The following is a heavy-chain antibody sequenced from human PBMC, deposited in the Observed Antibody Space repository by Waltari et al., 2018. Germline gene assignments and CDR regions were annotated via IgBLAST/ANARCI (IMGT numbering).Heavy chain of an antibody. D-gene: IGHD1-26*01. J-gene: IGHJ3*02. CDR2: INPNSGGT. CDR3: AREMRGVGANAFDI. V-gene: IGHV1-2*06. CDR1: GYTFTGYY. Sequence: QVQLVQSGAEVKKPGAAVTVSSKASGYTFTGYYMHWVRQAPGQGLEWMGRINPNSGGTNHAQKFQGRVTMTRDTSISTAYMELSRLRSDDTAVYYCAREMRGVGANAFDIWGQGTMVTVSS.